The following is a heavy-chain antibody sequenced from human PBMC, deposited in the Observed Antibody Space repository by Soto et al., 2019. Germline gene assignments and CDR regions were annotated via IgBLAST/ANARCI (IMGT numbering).Heavy chain of an antibody. Sequence: GGSLRLSCAASGFTFSSYSMNWVRQAPGKGLEWVSYISSSSSTIYYADSVKGRFTISRDNAKNSLYLQMNSLRDEDTAVYYCARDPGGYSGYERYGMDVWGQGTTVTVSS. D-gene: IGHD5-12*01. CDR3: ARDPGGYSGYERYGMDV. CDR2: ISSSSSTI. J-gene: IGHJ6*02. CDR1: GFTFSSYS. V-gene: IGHV3-48*02.